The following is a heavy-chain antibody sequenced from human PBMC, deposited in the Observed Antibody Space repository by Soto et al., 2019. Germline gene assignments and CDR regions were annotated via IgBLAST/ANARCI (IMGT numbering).Heavy chain of an antibody. J-gene: IGHJ6*02. V-gene: IGHV1-18*01. D-gene: IGHD3-10*01. CDR3: ARDPDKGGSGRYRYGMDA. CDR2: ISAYNGNT. CDR1: GYTFTSYG. Sequence: QVQLVQSGAEVKKPGASVKVSCKASGYTFTSYGISWVRQAPGQGLEWMGWISAYNGNTNYAQKLQGRVTMTTDTSTGTAYMELRSLRSDDTAVYYWARDPDKGGSGRYRYGMDAWGQGTTVTVSS.